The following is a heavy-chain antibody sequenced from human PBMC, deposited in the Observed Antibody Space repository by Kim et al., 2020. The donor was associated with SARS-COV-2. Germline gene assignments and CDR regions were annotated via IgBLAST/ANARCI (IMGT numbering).Heavy chain of an antibody. CDR1: GYTFTGYY. Sequence: ASVKVSCKASGYTFTGYYMHWVRHAPGQGLEWMGRINPNSGGTNYAQKFQGRVTMTRDTSISTAYMELSRLRSDDMAVYYCARIGYYDILTGPPSVGYMDVWGKGTTVTVSS. CDR2: INPNSGGT. J-gene: IGHJ6*03. CDR3: ARIGYYDILTGPPSVGYMDV. V-gene: IGHV1-2*06. D-gene: IGHD3-9*01.